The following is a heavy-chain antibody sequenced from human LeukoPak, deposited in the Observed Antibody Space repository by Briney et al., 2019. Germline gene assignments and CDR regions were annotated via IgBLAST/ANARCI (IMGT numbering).Heavy chain of an antibody. Sequence: GGSLRLSCAASGFTFSSYWMHWVRHAPGKGLVWVSRIKSDGSSTRYADSVKGRFTISRDNAKNTLYLQMNSLRAEDTAVYYCARGRAYYDFWSGYYNWFDPWGQGTLVTVSS. CDR2: IKSDGSST. V-gene: IGHV3-74*01. CDR1: GFTFSSYW. D-gene: IGHD3-3*01. J-gene: IGHJ5*02. CDR3: ARGRAYYDFWSGYYNWFDP.